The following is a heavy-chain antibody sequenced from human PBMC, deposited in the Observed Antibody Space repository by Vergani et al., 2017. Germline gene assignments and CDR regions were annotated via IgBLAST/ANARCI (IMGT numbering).Heavy chain of an antibody. V-gene: IGHV4-38-2*01. CDR3: ARHRGSWGFFPSSYFYGFDV. CDR1: DSSIMTNPY. Sequence: QVQLQESGPGLVKPSETLTLTCDVSDSSIMTNPYWGWFRQSPGKGLEWIGCIHHSGDTHYNSSLKSRVSISIVSSSKFSLSLTSVTAADTAIYYCARHRGSWGFFPSSYFYGFDVWGHGTTVTVSS. CDR2: IHHSGDT. J-gene: IGHJ6*02. D-gene: IGHD3-10*01.